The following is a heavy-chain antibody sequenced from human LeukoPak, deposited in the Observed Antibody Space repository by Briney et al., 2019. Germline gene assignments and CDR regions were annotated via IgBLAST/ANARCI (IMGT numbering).Heavy chain of an antibody. CDR3: AKGWRLYDSSVYFYS. CDR2: ILNDGSNE. J-gene: IGHJ5*01. CDR1: GFTFSKYG. D-gene: IGHD3-22*01. Sequence: GGSLGLSCEASGFTFSKYGMHWLRQAPGKGLEWVAVILNDGSNEYYIDSVKGRLTISRDNSRNTLYLQMDSLRPEDTAVYYCAKGWRLYDSSVYFYSWGQGTLVTVAS. V-gene: IGHV3-30*18.